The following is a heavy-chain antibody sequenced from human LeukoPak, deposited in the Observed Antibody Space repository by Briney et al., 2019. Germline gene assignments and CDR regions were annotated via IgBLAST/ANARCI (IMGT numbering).Heavy chain of an antibody. V-gene: IGHV4-34*01. CDR3: ARQRGYYDSSGFLDY. CDR2: INHSGST. Sequence: SETLPLTCAVYGGSFSGYYWSWIRQPPGKGLEWIGEINHSGSTNYNPSLKSRVTISVDTSKNQFSLKLSSVTAADTAVYYCARQRGYYDSSGFLDYWGQGTLVTVSS. D-gene: IGHD3-22*01. CDR1: GGSFSGYY. J-gene: IGHJ4*02.